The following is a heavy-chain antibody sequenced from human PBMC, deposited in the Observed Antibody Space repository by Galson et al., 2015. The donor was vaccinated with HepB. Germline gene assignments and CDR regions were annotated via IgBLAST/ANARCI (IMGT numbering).Heavy chain of an antibody. CDR1: GFTFSSYA. J-gene: IGHJ6*03. V-gene: IGHV3-23*01. CDR2: ISGSGGST. CDR3: AKCAEVTIFPPPYYYYYYMDV. D-gene: IGHD3-3*01. Sequence: SLRLSCAASGFTFSSYAMSWVRQAPGKGLEWVSAISGSGGSTYYADSVKGRFTISRDNSKNTLYLQMNSLRAEDTAVYYCAKCAEVTIFPPPYYYYYYMDVWGKGTTVTVSS.